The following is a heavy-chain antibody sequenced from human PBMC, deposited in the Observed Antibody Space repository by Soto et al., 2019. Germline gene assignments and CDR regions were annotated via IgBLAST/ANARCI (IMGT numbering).Heavy chain of an antibody. V-gene: IGHV1-69*01. CDR2: VIPIFGTA. D-gene: IGHD3-22*01. CDR3: ARDPYYYNSSGYYGSHAFDI. CDR1: GGTFSSYA. J-gene: IGHJ3*02. Sequence: QVQLVQSGAEVNKPRSSVMVSCKASGGTFSSYAISWVRQAPGQGLEWMGGVIPIFGTANYAQKFHGSVRTTADESTSTAWKELGSLRSEDTAVYYCARDPYYYNSSGYYGSHAFDIWGQGKIVNLSA.